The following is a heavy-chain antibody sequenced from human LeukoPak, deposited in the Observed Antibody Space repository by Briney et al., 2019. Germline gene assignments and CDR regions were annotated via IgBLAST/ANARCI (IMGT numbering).Heavy chain of an antibody. Sequence: GASVQVSCKACGCTFTNYGFSWVRQAPGQGREGIGWIGVYNGKTESPQNLQGRVTMPTDTSTSTAYMELRSLTSDDTAVYYCARDIGVSQFDSWGQGTLVTVSS. J-gene: IGHJ4*02. CDR2: IGVYNGKT. D-gene: IGHD3-10*01. V-gene: IGHV1-18*01. CDR3: ARDIGVSQFDS. CDR1: GCTFTNYG.